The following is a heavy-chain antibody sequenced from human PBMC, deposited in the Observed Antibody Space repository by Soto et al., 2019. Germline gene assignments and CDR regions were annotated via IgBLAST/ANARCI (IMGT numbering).Heavy chain of an antibody. J-gene: IGHJ4*02. CDR3: ARGGLWVGEYYFDY. V-gene: IGHV3-64*02. CDR2: ISSNGGST. CDR1: GFTFSSYA. D-gene: IGHD3-10*01. Sequence: EVQLVESGEGLVQPGGSLRLSCAASGFTFSSYAMHWVRQAPGKGLEYVSAISSNGGSTYYADSVKGRFTISRDNSKNTLYLQMGSLRAEDMAVYYCARGGLWVGEYYFDYWGQGTLVTVSS.